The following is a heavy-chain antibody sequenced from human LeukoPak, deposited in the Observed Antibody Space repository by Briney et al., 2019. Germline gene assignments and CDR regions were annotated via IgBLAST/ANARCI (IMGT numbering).Heavy chain of an antibody. CDR1: GFIFDDYA. CDR2: INEDGSER. Sequence: PGGSLRLSCAASGFIFDDYAMSCVRQVPGKGLEWVANINEDGSERYYVESVKGRFTISRDNAKNSLWLQMNSLRIEDTAVFYCARAMYGADSQGPFDYWGREPWSPSPQ. J-gene: IGHJ4*02. CDR3: ARAMYGADSQGPFDY. D-gene: IGHD4-23*01. V-gene: IGHV3-7*01.